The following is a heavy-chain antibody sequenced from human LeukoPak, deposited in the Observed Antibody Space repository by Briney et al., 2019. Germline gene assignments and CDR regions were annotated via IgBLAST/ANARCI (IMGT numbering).Heavy chain of an antibody. Sequence: PSETLSLTCTVSGDSISRYYWSWIRQPPGKGLEWIGYIYYSGNTDCNPSLKSRLTISIDTSKNQFSLKLSSVTAADTAVYYCARSRIRYYFDYWGQGTLVTVSS. D-gene: IGHD1-14*01. CDR2: IYYSGNT. CDR3: ARSRIRYYFDY. V-gene: IGHV4-59*01. J-gene: IGHJ4*02. CDR1: GDSISRYY.